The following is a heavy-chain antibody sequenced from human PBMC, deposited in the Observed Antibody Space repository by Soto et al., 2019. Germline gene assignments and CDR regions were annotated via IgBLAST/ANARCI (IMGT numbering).Heavy chain of an antibody. CDR3: ARNRVKQGHGMDV. Sequence: PGGSLRLSCAASGFTFSSYSMNWVRQAPGKGLEWVSSISSSSSYIYYADSVKGRFTISRDNAKNSLYLQMNSLRAEDTAVYYCARNRVKQGHGMDVWGQGTTVTVSS. CDR1: GFTFSSYS. D-gene: IGHD6-6*01. CDR2: ISSSSSYI. J-gene: IGHJ6*02. V-gene: IGHV3-21*01.